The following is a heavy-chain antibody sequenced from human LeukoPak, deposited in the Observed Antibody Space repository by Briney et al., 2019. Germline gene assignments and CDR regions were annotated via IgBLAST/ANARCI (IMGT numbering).Heavy chain of an antibody. V-gene: IGHV1-69*04. CDR3: ARDGVYYYDSSGPDDAFDI. CDR2: IIPILGIA. Sequence: ASVKVSCKASGGTFSSYAIIWVRQAPGQGLEWMGRIIPILGIANYAQKFQGRVTITADKSTSTAYMELSSLRSEDTAVYYCARDGVYYYDSSGPDDAFDIWGQGTMVTVSS. J-gene: IGHJ3*02. CDR1: GGTFSSYA. D-gene: IGHD3-22*01.